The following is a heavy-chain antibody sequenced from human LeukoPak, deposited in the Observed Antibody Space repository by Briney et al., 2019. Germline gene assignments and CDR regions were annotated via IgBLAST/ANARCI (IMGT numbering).Heavy chain of an antibody. D-gene: IGHD2-8*01. Sequence: ASVKVSCKASGYTFTSYDIIWLRQATGQGLEWMGWMNPNNGNTGYVQTLQRRLTMTRDTSISTAYMELSRLRSEDTAVYYCARLINGVRAFDLWGQGTMVTVSS. V-gene: IGHV1-8*02. CDR1: GYTFTSYD. J-gene: IGHJ3*01. CDR2: MNPNNGNT. CDR3: ARLINGVRAFDL.